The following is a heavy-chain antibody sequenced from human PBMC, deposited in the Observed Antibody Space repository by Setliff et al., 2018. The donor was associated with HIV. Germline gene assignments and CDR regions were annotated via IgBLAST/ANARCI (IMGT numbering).Heavy chain of an antibody. J-gene: IGHJ2*01. CDR1: GGSISNNDYY. CDR2: ILNSGSS. D-gene: IGHD7-27*01. CDR3: ARHPLTDWYFDL. V-gene: IGHV4-39*01. Sequence: SETLSLTCSASGGSISNNDYYWGWIRQSPGKGLEWIGTILNSGSSYYNPSLESRVTISVDTSQNQFSLRLRSVTAADTAVYYCARHPLTDWYFDLWGRGTLVTVSS.